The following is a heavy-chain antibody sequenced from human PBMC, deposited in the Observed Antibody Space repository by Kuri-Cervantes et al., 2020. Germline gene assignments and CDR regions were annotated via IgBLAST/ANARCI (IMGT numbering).Heavy chain of an antibody. Sequence: SETLSLTCTVSGGSISSYYWSWIRQPAGKGLEWIGRIYTSGSTNYNPSLKSRVTISVDTSKNQFSLKLSSVTAADTAVYYCARYCSGGSCYDAFDIWGQGTMVTVSS. D-gene: IGHD2-15*01. CDR3: ARYCSGGSCYDAFDI. J-gene: IGHJ3*02. CDR2: IYTSGST. V-gene: IGHV4-4*07. CDR1: GGSISSYY.